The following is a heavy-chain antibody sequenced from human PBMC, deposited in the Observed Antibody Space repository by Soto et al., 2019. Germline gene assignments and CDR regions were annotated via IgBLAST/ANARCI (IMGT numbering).Heavy chain of an antibody. CDR3: AKDVFLQGYYGSGNYYALDY. J-gene: IGHJ4*02. CDR2: ISGSGTAT. V-gene: IGHV3-23*01. D-gene: IGHD3-10*01. CDR1: GFTFTNYA. Sequence: EVQLLESGGGLVQPGGSLRLSCAASGFTFTNYAMNWVRQAPGKGLEWVSSISGSGTATSYADSVQGRFTISRDNSKHTLYLQMNSLRAEATAVYYCAKDVFLQGYYGSGNYYALDYWGQGTLVPVSS.